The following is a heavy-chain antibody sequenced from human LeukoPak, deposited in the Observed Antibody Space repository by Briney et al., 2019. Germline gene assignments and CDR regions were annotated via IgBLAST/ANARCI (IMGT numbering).Heavy chain of an antibody. CDR1: GGTFSSYA. CDR2: IIPIFGTA. V-gene: IGHV1-69*01. D-gene: IGHD6-6*01. Sequence: SVKVSCKASGGTFSSYAISWVRQAPGQGLEWMGGIIPIFGTANYAQKFQGRATITADESTSTAYMELSSLRSEDTAVYYCARDFPLGSSSLVAFDIWGQGTMVTVSS. J-gene: IGHJ3*02. CDR3: ARDFPLGSSSLVAFDI.